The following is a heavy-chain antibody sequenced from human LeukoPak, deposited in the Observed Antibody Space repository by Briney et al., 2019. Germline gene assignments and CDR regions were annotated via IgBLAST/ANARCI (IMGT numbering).Heavy chain of an antibody. CDR3: ATGGYFDSSGYYRTPIDY. CDR2: FQRSGSA. D-gene: IGHD3-22*01. Sequence: SESLFLSCSFPGCSIRYYFWGWIRKPAGKGVEVIGRFQRSGSAIYNPSLQSRVTMSVDMASNHFSLELDSVTAADTAVYCCATGGYFDSSGYYRTPIDYWGQGTPVTGSS. CDR1: GCSIRYYF. V-gene: IGHV4-4*07. J-gene: IGHJ4*01.